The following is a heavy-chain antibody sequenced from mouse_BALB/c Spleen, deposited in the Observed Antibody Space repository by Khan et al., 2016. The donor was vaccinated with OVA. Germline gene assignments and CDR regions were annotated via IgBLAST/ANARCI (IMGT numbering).Heavy chain of an antibody. CDR2: INPITGYT. D-gene: IGHD1-1*01. Sequence: QVQLKESGAELAKPGASVKMSCKASGYTFTSYWMNWVKQRPGQGLEWIGYINPITGYTEYNQKFKDKATLTADKSSSTAYMQLSSLTTEDSAVYYCAGRGLRWDFDYWGQGTTLTVSS. V-gene: IGHV1-7*01. CDR1: GYTFTSYW. CDR3: AGRGLRWDFDY. J-gene: IGHJ2*01.